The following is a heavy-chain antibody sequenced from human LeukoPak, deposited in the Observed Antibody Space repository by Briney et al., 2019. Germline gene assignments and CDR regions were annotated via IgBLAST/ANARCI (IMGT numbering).Heavy chain of an antibody. CDR2: IWYDGSTK. D-gene: IGHD2-21*01. CDR1: GFTFSRYA. J-gene: IGHJ4*02. V-gene: IGHV3-33*01. CDR3: ARGYSSDN. Sequence: TGGSLRLSCAASGFTFSRYAMHWVRQAPGKGLEWVAVIWYDGSTKYYAGSVKGRFTISRDNSKNTLSLQMNSLRDEDTAVYYCARGYSSDNWGQGTLVTVSS.